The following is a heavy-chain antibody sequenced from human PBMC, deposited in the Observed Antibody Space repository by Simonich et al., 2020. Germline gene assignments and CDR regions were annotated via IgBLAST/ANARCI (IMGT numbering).Heavy chain of an antibody. CDR1: GYTFTGYY. CDR3: ARGGVQYYYYYMDV. J-gene: IGHJ6*03. V-gene: IGHV1-2*02. D-gene: IGHD3-3*01. CDR2: INPNSGRT. Sequence: QVQLVQSGAEVKKPGASVKVSCKASGYTFTGYYMHRVRQAPGQGLGWMGRINPNSGRTNYAQKFQGRGTMTRHTSISTAYMGLSRLRSDDTAVYYCARGGVQYYYYYMDVWGKGTTVTVSS.